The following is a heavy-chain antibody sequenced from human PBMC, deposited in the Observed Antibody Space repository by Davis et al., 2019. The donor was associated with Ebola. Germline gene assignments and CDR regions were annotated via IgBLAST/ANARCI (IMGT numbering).Heavy chain of an antibody. V-gene: IGHV1-2*06. CDR2: ISPNSGGT. Sequence: ASVKVSCKASGYTFTGYYIHWVRQAPGQGLEWMGRISPNSGGTNYAQKFQGRVTMTRDTSISTAYMELSRLTSDDTTVYYCARGLYGWYYFDYWGQGTLVTVSS. J-gene: IGHJ4*02. CDR3: ARGLYGWYYFDY. CDR1: GYTFTGYY. D-gene: IGHD6-19*01.